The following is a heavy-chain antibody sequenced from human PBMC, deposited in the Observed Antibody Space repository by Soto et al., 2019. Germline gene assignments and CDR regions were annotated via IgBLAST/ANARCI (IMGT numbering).Heavy chain of an antibody. J-gene: IGHJ6*02. CDR2: IRSKANSYAT. CDR3: IPYGMDV. V-gene: IGHV3-73*01. CDR1: GFTFSGSA. Sequence: EVPLVESGGGLVQPGGSLKLSCAASGFTFSGSAMHWVRQASGKGLEWVGRIRSKANSYATAYAASVKGRFTISRDDSKNTAYLQMNSLKTEDTAVYYCIPYGMDVWGQGTTVTVSS.